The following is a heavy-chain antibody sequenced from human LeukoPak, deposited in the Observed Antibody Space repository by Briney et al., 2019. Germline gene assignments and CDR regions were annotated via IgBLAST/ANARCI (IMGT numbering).Heavy chain of an antibody. CDR2: INPSGGST. CDR3: ARAPYYDFWSGYYKVDNFDY. V-gene: IGHV1-46*01. Sequence: ASVKVSCKASGYTFTSYYMHWVRQAPGQGLEWMGIINPSGGSTSYAQKFQGRVTMTRDTSISTAYMELSRLRSDDTAVYYCARAPYYDFWSGYYKVDNFDYWGQGTLVTVSS. CDR1: GYTFTSYY. J-gene: IGHJ4*02. D-gene: IGHD3-3*01.